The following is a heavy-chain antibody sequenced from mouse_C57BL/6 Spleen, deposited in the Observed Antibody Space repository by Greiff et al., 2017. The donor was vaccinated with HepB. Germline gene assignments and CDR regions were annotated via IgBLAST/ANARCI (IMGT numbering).Heavy chain of an antibody. CDR1: GYTFTSYW. D-gene: IGHD3-2*02. CDR2: IDPSDSYT. V-gene: IGHV1-50*01. CDR3: ARGGQLRLPFAY. Sequence: QVQLQQSGAELVKPGASVKLSCKASGYTFTSYWMQWVKQRPGQGLEWIGEIDPSDSYTNYNQKFKGKATLTVDTSSSTAYMQLSSLTSEDSAVYYCARGGQLRLPFAYWGQGTLVTVSA. J-gene: IGHJ3*01.